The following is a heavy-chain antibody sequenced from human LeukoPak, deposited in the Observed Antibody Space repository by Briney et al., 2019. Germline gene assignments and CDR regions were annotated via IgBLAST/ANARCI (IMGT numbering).Heavy chain of an antibody. D-gene: IGHD4-17*01. CDR2: ISGSGGST. Sequence: PGGSLRLSCAASAFTFSTYAMTWVRQAPGKGLEWVSAISGSGGSTYYADSVKGRFTISRDNSKNTLYLQMNSLRAEDTAVYYCAKDFYGDYRFDYWGQGTLVTVSS. V-gene: IGHV3-23*01. J-gene: IGHJ4*02. CDR1: AFTFSTYA. CDR3: AKDFYGDYRFDY.